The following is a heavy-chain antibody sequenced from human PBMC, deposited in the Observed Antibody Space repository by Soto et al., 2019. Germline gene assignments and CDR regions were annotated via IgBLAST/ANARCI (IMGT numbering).Heavy chain of an antibody. CDR3: TRTMAVAVWFDP. V-gene: IGHV6-1*01. Sequence: SQTLSLTCAISGDSVSSDSAAGNWIMHSPSRVLEWLGRTYYRSKWYNDYAVSVKSRITINPDTSKNLFSLQLNSVTPEDTAVYYCTRTMAVAVWFDPWGQGTLVTVSS. CDR1: GDSVSSDSAA. J-gene: IGHJ5*02. D-gene: IGHD6-19*01. CDR2: TYYRSKWYN.